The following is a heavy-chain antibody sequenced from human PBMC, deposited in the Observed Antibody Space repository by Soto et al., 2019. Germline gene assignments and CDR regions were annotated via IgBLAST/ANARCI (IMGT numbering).Heavy chain of an antibody. CDR3: ARGRAGHSYYYYYYGMDV. J-gene: IGHJ6*02. CDR2: INHSGST. CDR1: GGSFSGYY. Sequence: SETLSLTCAVYGGSFSGYYWSWIRQPPGKGLEWIGEINHSGSTNYNPSLKSRVTISVDTSKNQFSLKLSSVTAADTAVYYCARGRAGHSYYYYYYGMDVWGQGTTVTVSS. D-gene: IGHD6-13*01. V-gene: IGHV4-34*01.